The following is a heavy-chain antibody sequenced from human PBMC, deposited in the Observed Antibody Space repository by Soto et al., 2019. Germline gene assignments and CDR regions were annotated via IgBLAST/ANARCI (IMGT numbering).Heavy chain of an antibody. J-gene: IGHJ5*02. V-gene: IGHV4-39*01. CDR3: ARLGAYYQSLDP. D-gene: IGHD2-21*01. CDR1: GGSISSSSYY. Sequence: PSETLSLTCTVSGGSISSSSYYWGWIRQPPGKGLEWIGSIYYSGSTYYNPSLKSRVTISVDTSKNQFSLRLTSVPAADTAVYYCARLGAYYQSLDPWGPGTLVTVSS. CDR2: IYYSGST.